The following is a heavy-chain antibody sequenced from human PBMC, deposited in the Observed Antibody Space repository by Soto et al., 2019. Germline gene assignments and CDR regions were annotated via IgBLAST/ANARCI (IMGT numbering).Heavy chain of an antibody. Sequence: QVQLVQSGAEVKKPGASVKVSCKASGYTFTSYGISWVRQAPGQGLEWMGWINPYNGNTNYAQKLQGRVTMTTGTSTNTAYMELRSRRSDDPAVYYCARDWFGIDYWGQGTLVTVSS. CDR3: ARDWFGIDY. CDR1: GYTFTSYG. D-gene: IGHD3-16*01. CDR2: INPYNGNT. V-gene: IGHV1-18*01. J-gene: IGHJ4*02.